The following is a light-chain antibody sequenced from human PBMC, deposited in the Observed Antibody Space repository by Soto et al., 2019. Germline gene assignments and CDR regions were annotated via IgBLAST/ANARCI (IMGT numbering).Light chain of an antibody. V-gene: IGKV1-5*03. CDR3: KHYNSYSEA. CDR1: QTISSW. CDR2: KAS. J-gene: IGKJ1*01. Sequence: DIQMTQSPSTLSGSVGDRVTITCRASQTISSWLAWYQQKPGKAPKLLIYKASTLKSGVQSRFSGSGSGTEFTLTIRSLQPDDFATYYCKHYNSYSEAVGQGTKVDNK.